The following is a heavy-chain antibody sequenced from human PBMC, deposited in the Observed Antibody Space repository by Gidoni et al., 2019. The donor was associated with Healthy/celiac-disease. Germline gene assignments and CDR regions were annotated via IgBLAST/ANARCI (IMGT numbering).Heavy chain of an antibody. D-gene: IGHD1-26*01. V-gene: IGHV3-53*01. J-gene: IGHJ4*02. CDR2: IYSGGCT. CDR3: ARGIVGATFDY. CDR1: GFTVSSNY. Sequence: EMQLVESGGGLIQPGGSLRLSCAASGFTVSSNYMSWVRQAPGKGLEWVSVIYSGGCTYYADSVKGRFTISRDNSKNTLYLQMNSLRAEDTAVYYCARGIVGATFDYWGQGTLVTVSS.